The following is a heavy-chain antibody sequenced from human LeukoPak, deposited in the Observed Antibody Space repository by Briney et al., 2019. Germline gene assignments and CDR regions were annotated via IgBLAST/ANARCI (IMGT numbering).Heavy chain of an antibody. Sequence: ASVKVSCKASGYTFTSYGISWVRQAPGQGLEWMGWISAYNGNTNYAQKLQGRVTMTTDTSTSTAYMELRSLRSDDTAMYYCARGSTVTKMYYFDYWGQGTLVTVSS. CDR2: ISAYNGNT. CDR1: GYTFTSYG. D-gene: IGHD4-17*01. V-gene: IGHV1-18*01. J-gene: IGHJ4*02. CDR3: ARGSTVTKMYYFDY.